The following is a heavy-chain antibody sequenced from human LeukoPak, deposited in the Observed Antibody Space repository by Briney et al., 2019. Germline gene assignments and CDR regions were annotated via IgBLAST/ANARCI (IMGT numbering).Heavy chain of an antibody. V-gene: IGHV4-59*08. CDR1: GGSISSYY. CDR2: IYYSGST. D-gene: IGHD3-22*01. J-gene: IGHJ6*02. Sequence: SETLSLTCTVSGGSISSYYWSWIRQPPGKGLEWIGYIYYSGSTNYNPSLKSRVTISVDTSKNQFSLKLSSVTAADTAVYYCARLTSGYYYDSSGPPYYYYGMDVWGQGTTVTVSS. CDR3: ARLTSGYYYDSSGPPYYYYGMDV.